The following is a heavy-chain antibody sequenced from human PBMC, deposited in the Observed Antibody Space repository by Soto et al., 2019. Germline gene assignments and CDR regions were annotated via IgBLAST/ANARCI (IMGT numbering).Heavy chain of an antibody. J-gene: IGHJ6*02. D-gene: IGHD2-8*01. CDR2: ISGYNGDT. CDR1: GYSFTTYG. CDR3: AKNGHPPYYYYGMDV. V-gene: IGHV1-18*01. Sequence: ASVMVSCKASGYSFTTYGISWVRQAPGQGLEWMGWISGYNGDTNNAQKFQDRVTMTIDRSTTTAYLELRSLTSDDTAVYYCAKNGHPPYYYYGMDVWG.